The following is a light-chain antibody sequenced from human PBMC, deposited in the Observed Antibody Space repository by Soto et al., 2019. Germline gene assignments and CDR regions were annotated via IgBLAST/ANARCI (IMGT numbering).Light chain of an antibody. V-gene: IGKV1-5*03. CDR3: QQYNSYSLIT. CDR2: KAS. CDR1: QSISSW. Sequence: DIQMTQSPSTLSASVGDRVTITCWASQSISSWLAWYQQKPGKAPKLLIYKASSLESGVPSRFSGSGSGTEFTLTISSLQPDDFATYYCQQYNSYSLITFGQGTRLEIK. J-gene: IGKJ5*01.